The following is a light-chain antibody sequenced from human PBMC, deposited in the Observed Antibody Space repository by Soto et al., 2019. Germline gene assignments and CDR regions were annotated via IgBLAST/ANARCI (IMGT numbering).Light chain of an antibody. J-gene: IGKJ4*01. CDR2: WAS. V-gene: IGKV4-1*01. CDR3: QQYYSRPLT. CDR1: RSVLNSSRNKNH. Sequence: DIVMTQSPDSLAVSPGERATISCKSSRSVLNSSRNKNHLAWYQQKPGQPPSLLIYWASTRESGVPERFSGSGSGSDFTLTIRSLQAEDGAVYYCQQYYSRPLTFGGGTKVEIK.